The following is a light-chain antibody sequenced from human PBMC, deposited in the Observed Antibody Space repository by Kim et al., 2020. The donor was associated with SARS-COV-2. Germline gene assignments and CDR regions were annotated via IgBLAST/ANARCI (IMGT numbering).Light chain of an antibody. CDR2: GAS. CDR3: HHYGSAPQT. Sequence: SPGDRATLSCRASQSVVTSYLAWHQQKPGQAPRVLIYGASRRATDIPDRFSGSGSGTDFTLTISRLEPEDSAVYYCHHYGSAPQTFGQGTKVDIK. CDR1: QSVVTSY. J-gene: IGKJ1*01. V-gene: IGKV3-20*01.